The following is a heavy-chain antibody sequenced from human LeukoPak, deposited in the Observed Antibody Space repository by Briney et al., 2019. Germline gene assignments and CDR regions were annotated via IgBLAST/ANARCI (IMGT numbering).Heavy chain of an antibody. J-gene: IGHJ4*02. CDR1: GGSISSSTYY. Sequence: SETLSLTCTVSGGSISSSTYYWGWIRQPPGKGLEWIGSIYYSGSTYYNPSLKSRVTISVDTSKNQLSLKLSSVTAADTAVYYCAKRGLNRFDYWGQGTLVTVSS. D-gene: IGHD1-14*01. V-gene: IGHV4-39*01. CDR2: IYYSGST. CDR3: AKRGLNRFDY.